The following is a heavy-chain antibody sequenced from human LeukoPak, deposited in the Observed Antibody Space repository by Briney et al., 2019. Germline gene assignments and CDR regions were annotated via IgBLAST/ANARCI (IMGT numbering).Heavy chain of an antibody. J-gene: IGHJ4*02. CDR3: AKSFAEEDY. CDR2: ISYXGSNK. Sequence: GGSLRLSCAASGFTFSSYGMHWVRQAPGKGLEWVAVISYXGSNKYXXXSVKGRFTISRDNSKNTLYLQMNSLRAEDTAVYYCAKSFAEEDYWGQGTLVTVSS. CDR1: GFTFSSYG. D-gene: IGHD3-3*02. V-gene: IGHV3-30*18.